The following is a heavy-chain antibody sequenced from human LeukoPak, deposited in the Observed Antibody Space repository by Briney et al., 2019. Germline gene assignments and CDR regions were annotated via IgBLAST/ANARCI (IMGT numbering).Heavy chain of an antibody. D-gene: IGHD4-23*01. CDR2: IYWNDDK. V-gene: IGHV2-5*01. CDR1: GFSLSTRGVG. CDR3: AHRRDYGGNPFDY. J-gene: IGHJ4*02. Sequence: SGPTLVKPTQTLTLTCTFSGFSLSTRGVGVGWIRQPPGKALEWLTLIYWNDDKRYSPSLKGRLTITKDTSKNQVVLTMTNMDPVDTATYYCAHRRDYGGNPFDYWAREPWSPSPQ.